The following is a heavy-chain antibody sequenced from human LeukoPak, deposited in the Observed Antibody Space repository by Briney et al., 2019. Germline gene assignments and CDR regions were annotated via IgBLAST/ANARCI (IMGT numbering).Heavy chain of an antibody. J-gene: IGHJ5*02. CDR1: GYTFTAYY. V-gene: IGHV1-2*06. CDR3: ARGFGGDP. D-gene: IGHD4-23*01. CDR2: INPNSGGT. Sequence: ASVKVSCKASGYTFTAYYLHWVRQAPGQGLEWMGRINPNSGGTSYAQKFQGRVSMTRDTSISTVYMELSSLRSDDTAVYYCARGFGGDPWGQGTLVTVSS.